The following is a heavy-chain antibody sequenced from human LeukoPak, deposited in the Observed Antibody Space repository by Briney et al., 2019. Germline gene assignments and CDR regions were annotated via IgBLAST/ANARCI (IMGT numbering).Heavy chain of an antibody. CDR1: GDSISSGNW. Sequence: SETLSLTCSVSGDSISSGNWWSWVRQPPGKGLEWIGEIYHGGTTNYNPSLRSRVTISVDKSKNVFSLDLSSVTAADTAIYYCVTSSHYCLKNWGQGTLVTVSS. D-gene: IGHD2/OR15-2a*01. CDR2: IYHGGTT. J-gene: IGHJ4*02. V-gene: IGHV4-4*02. CDR3: VTSSHYCLKN.